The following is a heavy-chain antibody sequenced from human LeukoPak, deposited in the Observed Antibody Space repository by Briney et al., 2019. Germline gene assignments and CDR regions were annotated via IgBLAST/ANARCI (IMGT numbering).Heavy chain of an antibody. J-gene: IGHJ3*02. CDR1: GGSISSYY. D-gene: IGHD1/OR15-1a*01. CDR3: ARRKRTYGPDAFDI. CDR2: IYSSGSS. V-gene: IGHV4-4*09. Sequence: SETLSLTCTVSGGSISSYYWSWIRQPPGKGLEWIGYIYSSGSSSYNPSLKSRVTISMDRTKNQFSLKLSSVTAADTAVYYCARRKRTYGPDAFDIWGQGTMVTVSS.